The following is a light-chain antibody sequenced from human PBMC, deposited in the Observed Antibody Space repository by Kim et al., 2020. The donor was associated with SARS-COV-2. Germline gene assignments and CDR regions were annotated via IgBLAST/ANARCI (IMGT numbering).Light chain of an antibody. CDR2: DVS. CDR3: SSYTTSSTWV. CDR1: SSDVGIYSS. Sequence: QSALTQPASVSGSPGQSITISCTGTSSDVGIYSSVSWYQQHPGKAPKLMIYDVSNRPSGVSNRFSGSKSGNTASLTISGLQAEDEADYYCSSYTTSSTWVFGGGTQLTVL. V-gene: IGLV2-14*01. J-gene: IGLJ3*02.